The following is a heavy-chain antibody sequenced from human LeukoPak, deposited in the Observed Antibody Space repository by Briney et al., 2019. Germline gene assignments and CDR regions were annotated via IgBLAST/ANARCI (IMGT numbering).Heavy chain of an antibody. CDR1: GFTFSSYG. CDR3: AKAGHCGGDCYSNMDY. D-gene: IGHD2-21*02. CDR2: ISYDGRTK. V-gene: IGHV3-30*18. Sequence: VQPGRSLRLSCAASGFTFSSYGMHWVRQAPGKGLEWVAVISYDGRTKYYADSVNGRFSISRDNSKNTLYLQMNSLRAEDTAVYYCAKAGHCGGDCYSNMDYWGQGTLVTVSS. J-gene: IGHJ4*02.